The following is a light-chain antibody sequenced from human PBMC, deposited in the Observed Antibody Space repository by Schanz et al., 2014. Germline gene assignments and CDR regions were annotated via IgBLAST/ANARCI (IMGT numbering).Light chain of an antibody. CDR2: GDS. CDR1: TSNIGAGYD. V-gene: IGLV1-40*01. J-gene: IGLJ1*01. CDR3: QSSHNPLTDYV. Sequence: QSVLTQPPSVSGAPGQRVTISCTGSTSNIGAGYDVHWYQHFPGAAPKLLIFGDSNRPSGVPARFFGSKSGTSASLAITGLQAEDEADYYCQSSHNPLTDYVFGTGTKLTVL.